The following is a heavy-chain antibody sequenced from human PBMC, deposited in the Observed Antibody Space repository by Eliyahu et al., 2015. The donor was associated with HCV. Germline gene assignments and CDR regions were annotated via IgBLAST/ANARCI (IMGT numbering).Heavy chain of an antibody. CDR3: ARGGPYGVMDRPLDY. Sequence: EVQLVESGGALVQPGGSLRLSCAAXGFTFSGYWMHWVRQSPGKGLVWISRINSDGRRINYADAVKGRFTISRDNARNTLYLQMNSLRPEDTAVYYCARGGPYGVMDRPLDYWGQGTQVTVSS. CDR2: INSDGRRI. V-gene: IGHV3-74*01. CDR1: GFTFSGYW. J-gene: IGHJ4*02. D-gene: IGHD3-3*01.